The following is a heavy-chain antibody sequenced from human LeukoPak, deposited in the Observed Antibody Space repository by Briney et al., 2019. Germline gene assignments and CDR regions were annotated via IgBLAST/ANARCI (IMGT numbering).Heavy chain of an antibody. J-gene: IGHJ4*02. CDR2: ISNSSGTI. Sequence: QLVESGGGLVQPGGSLRLSCAASGFTFSTYSMNWLRQVPGKGLEWISFISNSSGTIYYADSVKGRFTISRDNAKDLLYLQMSGLKVEDTAIYYCARGTPHNWGQGTLVTVSS. CDR3: ARGTPHN. V-gene: IGHV3-48*01. CDR1: GFTFSTYS.